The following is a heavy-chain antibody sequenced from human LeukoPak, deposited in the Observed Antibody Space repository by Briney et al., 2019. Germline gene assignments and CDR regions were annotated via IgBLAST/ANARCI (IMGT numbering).Heavy chain of an antibody. Sequence: TGGSLRLSCAASGFTFSSYSMNWVRQAPGKGLEWVSSISSSSSYIYYADSVKGRFTISRDNAKNSLYLQMNSLRAEDTAVYYCASDSAGSRNWFDPWGQGTLVTVSS. J-gene: IGHJ5*02. CDR1: GFTFSSYS. CDR3: ASDSAGSRNWFDP. D-gene: IGHD2-15*01. V-gene: IGHV3-21*01. CDR2: ISSSSSYI.